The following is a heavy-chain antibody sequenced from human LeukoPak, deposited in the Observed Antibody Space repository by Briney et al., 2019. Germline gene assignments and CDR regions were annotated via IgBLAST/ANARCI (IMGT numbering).Heavy chain of an antibody. CDR1: GFTVSSNY. V-gene: IGHV3-66*01. CDR3: ARDAAEGSS. CDR2: IYSGGST. Sequence: GGSLRLSCSAFGFTVSSNYMTWVRQAPGKGLEWVSLIYSGGSTHYADSVKGRFTISRDNSKNILFLQMNSLRAEDTAVYYCARDAAEGSSWGQGTLVTVSS. D-gene: IGHD6-13*01. J-gene: IGHJ4*02.